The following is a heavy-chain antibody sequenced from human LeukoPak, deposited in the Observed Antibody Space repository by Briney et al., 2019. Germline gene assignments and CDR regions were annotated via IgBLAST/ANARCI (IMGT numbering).Heavy chain of an antibody. D-gene: IGHD2-2*01. CDR1: GFTFSSYS. V-gene: IGHV3-48*01. CDR3: AREDIVVVPAAEFDY. CDR2: ISSSSSTI. Sequence: PGGSLRLPCAASGFTFSSYSMNWVRQAPGKGLEWVSYISSSSSTIYYADSVKGRFTISRDNAKNSLYLQMNSLRAEDTAVYYCAREDIVVVPAAEFDYWGQGTLVTVSS. J-gene: IGHJ4*02.